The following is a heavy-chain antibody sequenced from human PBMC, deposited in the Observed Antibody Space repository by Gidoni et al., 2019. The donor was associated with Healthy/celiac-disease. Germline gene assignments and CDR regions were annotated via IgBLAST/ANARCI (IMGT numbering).Heavy chain of an antibody. J-gene: IGHJ4*02. CDR2: IYYSGST. Sequence: QLQLQESGPGLAKPSETLSLTCPVSGGSISSSSYYWGWTRQPPGKGLEWIGSIYYSGSTYYNPSLKSRVTISVDTSKNQFSLKLSSVTAADTAVYYCARQWAAAVPFDYWGQGTLVTVSS. CDR1: GGSISSSSYY. CDR3: ARQWAAAVPFDY. V-gene: IGHV4-39*01. D-gene: IGHD6-13*01.